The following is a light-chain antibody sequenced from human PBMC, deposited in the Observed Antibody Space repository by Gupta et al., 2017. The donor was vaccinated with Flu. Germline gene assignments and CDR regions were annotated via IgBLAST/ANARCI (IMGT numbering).Light chain of an antibody. CDR3: LQSFSDPWT. Sequence: DIQMTQSPSSLSASIGDRIVITCRASQNIDYYLSWYQHKPGRAPNLLIAAIYSLQTGVPSRFSGAGSGTNFTLAISGLQPEDFSTYYCLQSFSDPWTFGQGTTVEV. CDR1: QNIDYY. J-gene: IGKJ1*01. CDR2: AIY. V-gene: IGKV1-39*01.